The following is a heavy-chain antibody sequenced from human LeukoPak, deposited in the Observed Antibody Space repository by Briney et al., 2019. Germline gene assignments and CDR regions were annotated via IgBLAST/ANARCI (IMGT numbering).Heavy chain of an antibody. CDR3: TRDRNARATKEDRYDY. CDR1: GFTFSGYW. D-gene: IGHD5-12*01. V-gene: IGHV3-7*01. J-gene: IGHJ4*02. Sequence: GGSLRLSCVASGFTFSGYWMTWVRQAPGKGLEWVANIREDGSERNYVDSVKGRFIISRDNSRNSLYLQMNSLRPEDTAVYYCTRDRNARATKEDRYDYWGQGTLVTVSS. CDR2: IREDGSER.